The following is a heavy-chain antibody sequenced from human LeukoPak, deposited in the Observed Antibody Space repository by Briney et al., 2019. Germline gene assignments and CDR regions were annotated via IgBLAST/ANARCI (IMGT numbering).Heavy chain of an antibody. Sequence: SETLSLTCTVSGFFSTAYYWGWIRQPPGKGLEWIASIRHDGHTYYNPSLKSRVTISVDTSKNQFSLKLSSVTAADTAVYYCARRELAPDAFDIWGQGTMVTVSS. CDR1: GFFSTAYY. CDR2: IRHDGHT. D-gene: IGHD1-1*01. V-gene: IGHV4-38-2*02. CDR3: ARRELAPDAFDI. J-gene: IGHJ3*02.